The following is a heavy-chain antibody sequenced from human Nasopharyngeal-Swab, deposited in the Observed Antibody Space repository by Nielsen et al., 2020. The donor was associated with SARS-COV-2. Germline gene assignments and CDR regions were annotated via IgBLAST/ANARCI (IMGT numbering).Heavy chain of an antibody. CDR2: IGDKDHNYAT. CDR3: TTDFYFDY. CDR1: GFIFSASA. Sequence: GESLKISCAASGFIFSASAIHWVRQASGKGLEWVGRIGDKDHNYATTYGASVQGSFTISRDDSKNTAFLQMDSLKTEDTSLCYCTTDFYFDYWGQGTLVTVSS. J-gene: IGHJ4*02. V-gene: IGHV3-73*01.